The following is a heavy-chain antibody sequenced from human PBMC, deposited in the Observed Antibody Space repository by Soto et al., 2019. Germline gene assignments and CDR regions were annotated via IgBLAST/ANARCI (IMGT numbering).Heavy chain of an antibody. D-gene: IGHD1-26*01. CDR2: ISYDGSNK. Sequence: VQLVESGGGVVQPGRSLRLSCAASGFTFSSYAMHWVRQAPGKGLEWVAVISYDGSNKYYADSVKGRFTISRDNSKNTLYLQMNSLRAEDTAVYYCARDPVGAFDYWGQGTLVTVSS. V-gene: IGHV3-30-3*01. CDR3: ARDPVGAFDY. J-gene: IGHJ4*02. CDR1: GFTFSSYA.